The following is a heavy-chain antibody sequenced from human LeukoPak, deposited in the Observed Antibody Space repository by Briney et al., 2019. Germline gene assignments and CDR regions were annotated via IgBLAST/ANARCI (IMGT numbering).Heavy chain of an antibody. CDR2: INPNSGGT. V-gene: IGHV1-2*02. CDR3: ARASNYYDSSGYPY. D-gene: IGHD3-22*01. J-gene: IGHJ4*02. CDR1: GDTFTGYY. Sequence: ASVKVSCKASGDTFTGYYMHWVRQAPGQGLEWMGWINPNSGGTNYAQKFQGRVTMTRDTSISTAYMELSRLRSDDTAVYYCARASNYYDSSGYPYWGQGTLVTVSS.